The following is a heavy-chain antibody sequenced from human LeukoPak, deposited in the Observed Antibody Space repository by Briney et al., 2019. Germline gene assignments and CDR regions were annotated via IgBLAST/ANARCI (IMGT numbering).Heavy chain of an antibody. V-gene: IGHV4-34*01. CDR1: GGSFSGYY. Sequence: PSETLSLTCAVYGGSFSGYYWSWIRQPPGKGLECIGEINHSGSTNYNPSLKSRVTISVDTSKNQFSLKLSSVTAADTAVYYCARDVVYGDYVFDYWGQGTLVTVSS. D-gene: IGHD4-17*01. CDR3: ARDVVYGDYVFDY. J-gene: IGHJ4*02. CDR2: INHSGST.